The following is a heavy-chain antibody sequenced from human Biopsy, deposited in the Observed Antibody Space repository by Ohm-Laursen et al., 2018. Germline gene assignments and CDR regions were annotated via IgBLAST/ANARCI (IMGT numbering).Heavy chain of an antibody. CDR1: GFTFSSYW. CDR2: INKDGSTL. J-gene: IGHJ6*02. Sequence: SLRLSCSASGFTFSSYWMNWVRHVPGKGLVWVATINKDGSTLQYVDSVRGRFTISRDNAKNTPHLQMNSLRADDTAIYYCAKDLHNYGMDVWGQGTTVTVSS. V-gene: IGHV3-74*03. CDR3: AKDLHNYGMDV.